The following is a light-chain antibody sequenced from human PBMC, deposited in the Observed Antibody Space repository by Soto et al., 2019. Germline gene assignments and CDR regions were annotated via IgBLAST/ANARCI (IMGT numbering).Light chain of an antibody. Sequence: DIQMTQSPSTRSASVGDRVTITCRASQSVSSWLAWYQQKPGKAPKLLISKASTLENGVPSRFSGSESGTEFTLTISSLQPHDSASYYCQQYNSHSSFGQGTKLEIK. CDR3: QQYNSHSS. V-gene: IGKV1-5*03. J-gene: IGKJ2*01. CDR1: QSVSSW. CDR2: KAS.